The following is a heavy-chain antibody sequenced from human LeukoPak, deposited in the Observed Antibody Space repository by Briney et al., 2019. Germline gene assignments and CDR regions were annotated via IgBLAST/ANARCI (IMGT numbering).Heavy chain of an antibody. D-gene: IGHD6-6*01. J-gene: IGHJ4*02. CDR3: ARRSSIAARPWDY. Sequence: PSETLSLTCTVSGGSISSGDYYWSWIRQPPGKGLEWIGYIYYSGSTYYNPSLKSRVTISVDTSKNQFPLKLSSVTAADTAVYYCARRSSIAARPWDYWGQGTLVTVSS. CDR2: IYYSGST. CDR1: GGSISSGDYY. V-gene: IGHV4-30-4*01.